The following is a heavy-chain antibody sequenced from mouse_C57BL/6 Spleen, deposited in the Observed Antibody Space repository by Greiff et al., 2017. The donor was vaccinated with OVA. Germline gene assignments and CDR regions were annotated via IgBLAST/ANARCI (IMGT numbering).Heavy chain of an antibody. CDR2: IDPSDSYT. CDR1: GYTFTSYW. Sequence: QVQLQQPGAELVMPGASVKLSCKASGYTFTSYWMHWVKQRPGQGLEWIGEIDPSDSYTNYNQKFKGKSTLTVDKSSSTAYMQLSSLTSEDSAVYYCARVYDGYYGGWYFDVWGTGTTVTVSS. D-gene: IGHD2-3*01. J-gene: IGHJ1*03. V-gene: IGHV1-69*01. CDR3: ARVYDGYYGGWYFDV.